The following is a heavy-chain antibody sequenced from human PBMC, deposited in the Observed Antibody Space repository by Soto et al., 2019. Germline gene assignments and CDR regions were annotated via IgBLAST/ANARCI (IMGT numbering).Heavy chain of an antibody. CDR3: ARQEPYSSSPLDS. Sequence: EVELVESGGKLVQPGTSLRLSCVASGFTFDDFVMHWVRQSPGKGLEWISGIGWDGGNIDYADSVRGRFTISRDNAKNSLFLQMNSLRPDDTAFYYCARQEPYSSSPLDSWGQGTLVTVSS. V-gene: IGHV3-9*01. CDR2: IGWDGGNI. CDR1: GFTFDDFV. D-gene: IGHD4-4*01. J-gene: IGHJ4*02.